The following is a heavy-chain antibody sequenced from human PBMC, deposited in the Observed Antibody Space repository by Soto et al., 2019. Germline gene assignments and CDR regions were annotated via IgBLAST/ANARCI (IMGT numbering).Heavy chain of an antibody. CDR1: GFTFFAYW. J-gene: IGHJ5*01. CDR2: INSDGSHT. CDR3: AKECDYGDYAGENRVDS. V-gene: IGHV3-74*01. Sequence: EVQLVESGGGLVQPGGSLRLSCAASGFTFFAYWIHWVRQVPGKGLVWVSRINSDGSHTSYADSVRGRFTISRDNSKNTVYLQMNSLTAEDTAVYYCAKECDYGDYAGENRVDSGGQGSLVTVST. D-gene: IGHD4-17*01.